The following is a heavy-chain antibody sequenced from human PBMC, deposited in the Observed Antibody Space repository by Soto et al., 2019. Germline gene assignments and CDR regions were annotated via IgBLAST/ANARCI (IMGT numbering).Heavy chain of an antibody. CDR2: ISGSGGST. Sequence: GGSLRLSCAASGFTFSSYAMSWVRQAPGKGLEWVSAISGSGGSTYYADSVKGRFTISRDNSKNTLYLQMNSLRAEDTAVYYCAKSVPRRRYCSSTSCYVGYGMDVWGQGTTVTVSS. V-gene: IGHV3-23*01. J-gene: IGHJ6*02. D-gene: IGHD2-2*01. CDR1: GFTFSSYA. CDR3: AKSVPRRRYCSSTSCYVGYGMDV.